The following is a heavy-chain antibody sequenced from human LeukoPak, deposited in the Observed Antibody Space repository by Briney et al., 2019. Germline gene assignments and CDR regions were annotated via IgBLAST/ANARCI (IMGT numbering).Heavy chain of an antibody. D-gene: IGHD1-14*01. J-gene: IGHJ4*02. V-gene: IGHV1-69*13. CDR3: ARDLFRPRPGGGYYFDY. Sequence: SVKVSCKASGGTFSSYAISWVRQAPGQGLEWMGGIIPIFGTANYAQKFQGRVTITADESTSTAYMELSSQRSEDTAVYYCARDLFRPRPGGGYYFDYWGQGTLVTVSS. CDR1: GGTFSSYA. CDR2: IIPIFGTA.